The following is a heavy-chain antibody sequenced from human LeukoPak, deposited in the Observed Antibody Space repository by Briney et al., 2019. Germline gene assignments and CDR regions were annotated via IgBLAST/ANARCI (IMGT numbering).Heavy chain of an antibody. CDR2: IYSGGST. J-gene: IGHJ3*02. V-gene: IGHV3-53*01. CDR3: ATPGRAKEAFDI. CDR1: GFTVSSNY. Sequence: GGSLRLSCAASGFTVSSNYMSWVRQAPGKGLEWVSVIYSGGSTYYADSVKGRFAISRDNSKNTLYLQMNSLRAEDTAVYYCATPGRAKEAFDIWGQGTMVTVSS.